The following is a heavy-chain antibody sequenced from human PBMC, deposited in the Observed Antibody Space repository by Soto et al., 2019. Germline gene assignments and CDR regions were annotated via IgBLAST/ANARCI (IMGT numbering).Heavy chain of an antibody. Sequence: PSETLSLTCAVSSGSISSSNWWSWVRQPPGKGLEWIGEIYHSGSTNYNPSLKSRVTISVDKSKNQFSLKLSSVTAADTAVYYCARSGGSCYSCYDYWGQGTLVTVSS. V-gene: IGHV4-4*02. D-gene: IGHD2-15*01. CDR3: ARSGGSCYSCYDY. J-gene: IGHJ4*02. CDR2: IYHSGST. CDR1: SGSISSSNW.